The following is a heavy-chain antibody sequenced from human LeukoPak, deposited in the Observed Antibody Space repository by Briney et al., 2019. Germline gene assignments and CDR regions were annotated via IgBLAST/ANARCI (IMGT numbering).Heavy chain of an antibody. D-gene: IGHD2/OR15-2a*01. CDR3: AREILVIAVLNAFDI. J-gene: IGHJ3*02. V-gene: IGHV4-34*01. CDR2: INHSGST. CDR1: GGSFSGYY. Sequence: SETLSLTCTVYGGSFSGYYWSWIRQPPGKGLEWIGEINHSGSTNYNPSLKSRVTISVDTSKNQFSLKLSSVTAADTAVYYCAREILVIAVLNAFDIWGQGTMVTVSS.